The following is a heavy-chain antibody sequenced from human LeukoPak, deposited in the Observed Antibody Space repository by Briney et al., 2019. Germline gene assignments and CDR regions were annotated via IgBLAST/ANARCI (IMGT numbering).Heavy chain of an antibody. J-gene: IGHJ6*03. D-gene: IGHD3-10*01. CDR1: GLTFSSYG. V-gene: IGHV3-33*01. Sequence: GGSLRLSCAASGLTFSSYGMHWVRQAPGKGLEWVAVIWYDGSNKYYADSVKGRFTISRDNAKNSLYLQMNSLRAEDTAVYYCARDLAESKRSYYYYYMDVWGKGTTVTVSS. CDR2: IWYDGSNK. CDR3: ARDLAESKRSYYYYYMDV.